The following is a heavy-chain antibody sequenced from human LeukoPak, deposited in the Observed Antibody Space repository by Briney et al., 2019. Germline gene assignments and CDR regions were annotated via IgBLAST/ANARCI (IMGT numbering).Heavy chain of an antibody. CDR2: INQGGSDK. Sequence: PGWSLTLSCAASGFTFISYWMSWVRQAPGKGLEWVANINQGGSDKHYVDSRFTISRDNANNSLYLQMNSLRAEDTAVYYCVRESRSGSYSGYWGQGTLVTVSS. J-gene: IGHJ4*02. CDR1: GFTFISYW. D-gene: IGHD1-26*01. V-gene: IGHV3-7*01. CDR3: VRESRSGSYSGY.